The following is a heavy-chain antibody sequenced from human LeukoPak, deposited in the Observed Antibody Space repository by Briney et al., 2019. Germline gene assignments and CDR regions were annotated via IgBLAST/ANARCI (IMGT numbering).Heavy chain of an antibody. CDR3: AKDSSSWLGGATYYFDY. V-gene: IGHV3-23*01. CDR2: IRGSGGST. J-gene: IGHJ4*02. Sequence: PGGSLRLSCAASGFTFSSYAMSWVRQAPGKGLEWVSAIRGSGGSTYYADSVKGRFTISRDNSKNTLYLQMNSLRAEDTAVYYCAKDSSSWLGGATYYFDYWGQGTLVTVSS. CDR1: GFTFSSYA. D-gene: IGHD6-13*01.